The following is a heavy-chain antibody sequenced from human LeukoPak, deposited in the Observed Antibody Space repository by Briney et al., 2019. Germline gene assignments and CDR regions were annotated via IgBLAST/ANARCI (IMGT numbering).Heavy chain of an antibody. J-gene: IGHJ4*02. CDR2: ISYSGST. V-gene: IGHV4-39*01. CDR1: GGSFNVRSDF. D-gene: IGHD3-16*01. Sequence: PSETLSLTCTLSGGSFNVRSDFWGWIRQPPGKGLEWIGTISYSGSTYYNPSLKSRVSLSVDTSKNQFSLKVTSVTAADTAMYYCARHHSVRQVWVWHFDYWGQGTLVTVSS. CDR3: ARHHSVRQVWVWHFDY.